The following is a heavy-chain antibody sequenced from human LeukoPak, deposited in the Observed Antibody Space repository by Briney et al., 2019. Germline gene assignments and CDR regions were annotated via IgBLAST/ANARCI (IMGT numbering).Heavy chain of an antibody. CDR3: ARGLNYYDSSGYYPPTYGMDV. CDR1: GGSVSSGSYY. J-gene: IGHJ6*02. CDR2: IYYCGST. Sequence: SETMSLTCTVSGGSVSSGSYYWSWIRQPPGKGLEWIGYIYYCGSTNYNPSLKSRVTISVDTSKNQFSLKLSSVTAADTAVYYCARGLNYYDSSGYYPPTYGMDVWGQGTTVTVSS. V-gene: IGHV4-61*01. D-gene: IGHD3-22*01.